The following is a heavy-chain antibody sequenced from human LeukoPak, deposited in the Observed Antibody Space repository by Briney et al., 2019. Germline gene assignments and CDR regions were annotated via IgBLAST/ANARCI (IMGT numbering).Heavy chain of an antibody. CDR3: ARDRGGSSWPKGAFDY. V-gene: IGHV3-30*14. D-gene: IGHD6-13*01. CDR1: GFTFSSYA. Sequence: PGGSLRLSCAASGFTFSSYAMHWVRQAPGKGLEWVAVISYDGSNKYYADSEKGRFTISRDNPKNTLYLQMNSLRAEDTAVYYCARDRGGSSWPKGAFDYWGQGTLVTVSS. J-gene: IGHJ4*02. CDR2: ISYDGSNK.